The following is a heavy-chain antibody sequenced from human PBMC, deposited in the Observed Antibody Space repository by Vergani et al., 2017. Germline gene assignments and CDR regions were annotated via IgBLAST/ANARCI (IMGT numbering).Heavy chain of an antibody. D-gene: IGHD6-13*01. CDR1: GESFSSFY. V-gene: IGHV4-34*02. CDR2: INNDGHT. Sequence: QVQLQQWGAGVVKPSGTLSLTCAVFGESFSSFYWSWIRQPPGKGLEWIGEINNDGHTNYNPSLESRVTVSRDTAKNQFSLNLMSVTAADTAVYYCARVSESSWFNVFDIWGQGTLVTVSS. J-gene: IGHJ3*02. CDR3: ARVSESSWFNVFDI.